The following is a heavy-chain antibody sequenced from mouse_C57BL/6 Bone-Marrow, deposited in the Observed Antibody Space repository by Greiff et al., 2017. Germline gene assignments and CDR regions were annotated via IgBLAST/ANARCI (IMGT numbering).Heavy chain of an antibody. CDR1: GFNFTDDY. CDR3: TPYYYGSSYGY. Sequence: VQLQQSGAELVRPGASVKLSCTASGFNFTDDYMHWVKQRPEQGLEWIGGIDPENGDTEYASKFQGKATLTADTSSNTAYLQLSSLTSEDTAVYYCTPYYYGSSYGYWGQGTTLTVSS. CDR2: IDPENGDT. J-gene: IGHJ2*01. V-gene: IGHV14-4*01. D-gene: IGHD1-1*01.